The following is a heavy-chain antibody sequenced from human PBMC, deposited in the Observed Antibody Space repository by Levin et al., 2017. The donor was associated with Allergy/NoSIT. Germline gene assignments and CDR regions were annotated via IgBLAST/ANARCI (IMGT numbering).Heavy chain of an antibody. CDR1: GFTFSDYY. J-gene: IGHJ4*02. D-gene: IGHD3-16*01. V-gene: IGHV3-11*01. CDR2: ISSSGSSI. CDR3: ARGAMIRVVQYFDY. Sequence: PGGSLRLSCAASGFTFSDYYMNWIRQAPGKGLEWVSYISSSGSSIYYADFVKGRFTISRGNARNSLSLQMDSLRAEDTAVYYCARGAMIRVVQYFDYWGQGTLVTVSA.